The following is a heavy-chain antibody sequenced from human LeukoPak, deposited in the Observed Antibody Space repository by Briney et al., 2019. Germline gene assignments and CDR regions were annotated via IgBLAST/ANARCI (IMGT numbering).Heavy chain of an antibody. Sequence: HGESLKISCKGSGYSFTSYWIGWVRQMPGKGLEWMGIIYPGDSDTRYSPSFQGQVTISADKSISTAYLQWSSLKASDTAMYYCARFSSGWYDRKYYFDYWGQGTLVTVSS. CDR3: ARFSSGWYDRKYYFDY. D-gene: IGHD6-19*01. V-gene: IGHV5-51*01. CDR1: GYSFTSYW. J-gene: IGHJ4*02. CDR2: IYPGDSDT.